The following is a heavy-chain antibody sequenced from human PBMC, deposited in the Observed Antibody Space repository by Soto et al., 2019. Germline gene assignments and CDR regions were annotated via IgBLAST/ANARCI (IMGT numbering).Heavy chain of an antibody. Sequence: CKASVVTFSSYAISWVRQSPGQGLEWMGGIIPIFGTANYAQKFQGRVTITADKSTSTAYMELSSLRSEDTAVYYCARLTPDIVVVPAAPPQFDPWGQRTLVTVSS. D-gene: IGHD2-2*01. J-gene: IGHJ5*02. V-gene: IGHV1-69*06. CDR3: ARLTPDIVVVPAAPPQFDP. CDR1: VVTFSSYA. CDR2: IIPIFGTA.